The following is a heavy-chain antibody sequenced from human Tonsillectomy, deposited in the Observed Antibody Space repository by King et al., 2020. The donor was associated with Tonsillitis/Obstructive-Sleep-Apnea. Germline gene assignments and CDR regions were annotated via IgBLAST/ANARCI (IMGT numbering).Heavy chain of an antibody. V-gene: IGHV5-51*01. CDR1: GYSFTNYW. D-gene: IGHD5-18*01. J-gene: IGHJ4*02. CDR3: ARVGGDTTITFDY. CDR2: IYPGDSDP. Sequence: QLVQSGAEVKKPGESLKISCKSSGYSFTNYWIGWVRQMPGKGLEGMGIIYPGDSDPRYSPSFQGQVTISADKSIGTAYLQWSSLKASDTAMYYCARVGGDTTITFDYWGQGTLVTVSS.